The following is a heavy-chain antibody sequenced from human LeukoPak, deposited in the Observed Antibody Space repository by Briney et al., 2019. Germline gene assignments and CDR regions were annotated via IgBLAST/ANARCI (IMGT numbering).Heavy chain of an antibody. D-gene: IGHD1-26*01. CDR2: ISYDGSNK. J-gene: IGHJ4*02. Sequence: SLRLSSAASGFPFSSYHLHCHRQAPGKELEWVAVISYDGSNKYYADSVKGRVTISRDNSKNTLYLQMNSLSAEDTAVYYCAKGGKRIVGAKRIIPTSFDYWGQGTLVTVSS. CDR1: GFPFSSYH. V-gene: IGHV3-30*18. CDR3: AKGGKRIVGAKRIIPTSFDY.